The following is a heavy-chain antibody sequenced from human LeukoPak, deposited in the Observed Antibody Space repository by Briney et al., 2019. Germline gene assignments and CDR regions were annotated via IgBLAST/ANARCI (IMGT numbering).Heavy chain of an antibody. CDR1: GFTFSSYS. Sequence: GGSLRLSCAASGFTFSSYSMNWVRQAPGKGLEWVSSISSSSSYIYYADSVKGRFTISRDNAKNSLYLQMNSLRAEDTAVYYCARDQDSGSYSWAFDIWGQGTMVTVSS. CDR3: ARDQDSGSYSWAFDI. D-gene: IGHD1-26*01. V-gene: IGHV3-21*01. J-gene: IGHJ3*02. CDR2: ISSSSSYI.